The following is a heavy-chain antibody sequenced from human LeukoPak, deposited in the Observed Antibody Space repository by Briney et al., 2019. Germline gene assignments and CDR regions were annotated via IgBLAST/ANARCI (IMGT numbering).Heavy chain of an antibody. CDR3: ARRSDDYDSSAYYH. D-gene: IGHD3-22*01. CDR2: VNPNSGNT. V-gene: IGHV1-8*02. CDR1: GYTFTSYG. Sequence: VASVKVSCKASGYTFTSYGISWVRQATGQGLEWMGWVNPNSGNTGYAQKFQGRVTMTMDPSISTAYMELSSLRSEDTAVYYCARRSDDYDSSAYYHWGQGTLVTVSS. J-gene: IGHJ4*02.